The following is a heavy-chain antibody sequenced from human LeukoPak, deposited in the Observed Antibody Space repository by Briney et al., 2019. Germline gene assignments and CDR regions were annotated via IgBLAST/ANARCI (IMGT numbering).Heavy chain of an antibody. J-gene: IGHJ6*02. CDR2: IYYSGST. CDR1: GGSISSYY. Sequence: SETLSLTCTVSGGSISSYYWSWIRQPPGPGLEWIGYIYYSGSTNYHPSLKSRVTISVDTYKNQFSLKLSSVTAADTAVYYCARDTMVRGVIDYYYYGMDVWGQGTTVTVSS. CDR3: ARDTMVRGVIDYYYYGMDV. V-gene: IGHV4-59*01. D-gene: IGHD3-10*01.